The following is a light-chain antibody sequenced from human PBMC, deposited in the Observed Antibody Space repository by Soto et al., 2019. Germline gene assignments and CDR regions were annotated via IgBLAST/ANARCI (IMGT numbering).Light chain of an antibody. J-gene: IGKJ5*01. CDR3: RQYGTSLT. Sequence: EIVLTQSPGTLSLSPGERATLSCRTSQSITSRHLAWYQQRPGQAPSLLIYGISNRAAGIPDRFSASGSGTDFTLTISRLGPEDFAVYYCRQYGTSLTFGQGTRLDIK. CDR1: QSITSRH. CDR2: GIS. V-gene: IGKV3-20*01.